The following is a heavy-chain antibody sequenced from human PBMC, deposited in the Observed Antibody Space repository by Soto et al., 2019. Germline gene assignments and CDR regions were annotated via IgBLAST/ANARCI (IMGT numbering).Heavy chain of an antibody. CDR1: GDSVSSNIVV. Sequence: PSQTLSLTCAISGDSVSSNIVVWNWIRQSPSRGLEWLGRTYYRSKWFYEYAESVRSRIAINPDTFRNQFSLQLNSVTPEDTAVYYCARETYYDILTPNWFDPWGQGTLVTV. CDR3: ARETYYDILTPNWFDP. D-gene: IGHD3-9*01. V-gene: IGHV6-1*01. CDR2: TYYRSKWFY. J-gene: IGHJ5*02.